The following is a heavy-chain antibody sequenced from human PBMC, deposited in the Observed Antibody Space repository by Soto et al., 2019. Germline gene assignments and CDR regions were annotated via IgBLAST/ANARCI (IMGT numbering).Heavy chain of an antibody. CDR1: GGTFSSYG. D-gene: IGHD2-2*01. V-gene: IGHV1-69*12. Sequence: QVQLVQSGAEVKKPGSSVKVSCKASGGTFSSYGTSWVRQAPGQGLEWMGGIIPIFGTANYAQKFQGRVTITAAEPTSTASMELSSLRSEDTAVYYCATTQAAMTYYYGMDVWGPGTTVTVSS. CDR3: ATTQAAMTYYYGMDV. CDR2: IIPIFGTA. J-gene: IGHJ6*02.